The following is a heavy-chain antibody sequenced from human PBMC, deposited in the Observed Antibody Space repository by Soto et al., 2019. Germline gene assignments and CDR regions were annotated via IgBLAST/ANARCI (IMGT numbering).Heavy chain of an antibody. D-gene: IGHD6-13*01. Sequence: EVQLVESGGGLVQPWESLRLSCAASGFTFSSYWMHWVRHAPGKGLVWVSRINSDGSRTNYADSVKGRFTVSRDNAKNTQYLQMNSLRAEDTAVYYCARVLTGSWNWFDPWGQGTLVTVSS. CDR3: ARVLTGSWNWFDP. J-gene: IGHJ5*02. V-gene: IGHV3-74*01. CDR2: INSDGSRT. CDR1: GFTFSSYW.